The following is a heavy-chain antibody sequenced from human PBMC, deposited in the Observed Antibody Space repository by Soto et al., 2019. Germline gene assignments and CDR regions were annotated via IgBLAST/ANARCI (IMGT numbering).Heavy chain of an antibody. D-gene: IGHD2-21*02. J-gene: IGHJ6*02. Sequence: QITLMESGPTLVKPTQTLTLTCTFSGFSLSTGGVGVGWIRQPPGKALEWLALIYWDDDKRYSPSLRSRLTITKDTSKHQVVLKMTNMDPVDTATYYCTHSRCGGDCLQSYSSHYYYGMDVWGQGTTVTVSS. CDR3: THSRCGGDCLQSYSSHYYYGMDV. CDR1: GFSLSTGGVG. CDR2: IYWDDDK. V-gene: IGHV2-5*02.